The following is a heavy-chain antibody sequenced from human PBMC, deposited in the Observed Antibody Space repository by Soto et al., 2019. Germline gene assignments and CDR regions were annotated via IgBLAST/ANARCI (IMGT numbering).Heavy chain of an antibody. CDR3: ARVVPGAEAWFGP. Sequence: ASVKVSCKTSGYTFSNCGITWVRQAPGQPLEWLGWISLYSDGTNYAQKFQGRVSMTTDTSTTTAYMELRGLRSDDTAVYYCARVVPGAEAWFGPWGQGTMVTVYS. D-gene: IGHD2-2*01. CDR2: ISLYSDGT. CDR1: GYTFSNCG. J-gene: IGHJ5*02. V-gene: IGHV1-18*01.